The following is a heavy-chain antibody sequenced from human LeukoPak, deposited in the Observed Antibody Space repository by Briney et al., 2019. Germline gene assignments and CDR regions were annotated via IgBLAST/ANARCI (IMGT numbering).Heavy chain of an antibody. CDR3: TTEVGYEGERDY. D-gene: IGHD1-1*01. V-gene: IGHV3-15*01. CDR2: IKSKTDGGTT. CDR1: GFTFSNAW. Sequence: PGGSLRLSCAASGFTFSNAWMSWVRQAPGKGLEWVGRIKSKTDGGTTDYAAPVKGRFTISRDDSKNTLYLQMNSLKTEDTAVYYCTTEVGYEGERDYWGQGTLVTVSS. J-gene: IGHJ4*02.